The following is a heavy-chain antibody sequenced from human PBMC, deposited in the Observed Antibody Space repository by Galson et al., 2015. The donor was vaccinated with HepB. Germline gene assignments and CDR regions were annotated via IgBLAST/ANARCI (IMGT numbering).Heavy chain of an antibody. D-gene: IGHD3-22*01. CDR3: AMADSSGYYYLPHSLDY. V-gene: IGHV3-30*03. CDR1: GFTFSSYG. J-gene: IGHJ4*02. Sequence: SLRLSCAASGFTFSSYGMHWVRQAPGKGLEWVAVISYDGSNKYYADSVKGRFTISRDNSKNTLYLQMNSLRAEDTAVYYCAMADSSGYYYLPHSLDYWGQGTLVTVSS. CDR2: ISYDGSNK.